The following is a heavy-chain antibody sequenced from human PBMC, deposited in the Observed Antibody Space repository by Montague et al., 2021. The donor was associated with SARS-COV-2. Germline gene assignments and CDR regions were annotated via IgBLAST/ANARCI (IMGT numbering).Heavy chain of an antibody. CDR2: ISGASVRI. D-gene: IGHD5-12*01. CDR1: GFSFSRYA. Sequence: FLSLSFAASGFSFSRYAMSWVRQAPGKGLEWVSGISGASVRIYYADSVKGRFTISRDNSKNTLDVQMNSLRAEDTAVYYCVKVRDSGYDYPNGFDSWGQGTLVTVSS. CDR3: VKVRDSGYDYPNGFDS. J-gene: IGHJ5*01. V-gene: IGHV3-23*01.